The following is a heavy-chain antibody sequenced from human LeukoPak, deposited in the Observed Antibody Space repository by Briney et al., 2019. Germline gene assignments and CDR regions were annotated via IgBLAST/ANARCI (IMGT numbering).Heavy chain of an antibody. J-gene: IGHJ4*02. V-gene: IGHV4-61*02. Sequence: SETLSLTCTVSGGSISSGSYYWSWIRQPAGKGLEWIGRIYTSGSTNYNPSLKSRVTISVDTSKNQFSLKLSSVTAADTAVYYCARSRRGYSYGYPYYFDYWGQGTLVTVSS. CDR3: ARSRRGYSYGYPYYFDY. CDR2: IYTSGST. CDR1: GGSISSGSYY. D-gene: IGHD5-18*01.